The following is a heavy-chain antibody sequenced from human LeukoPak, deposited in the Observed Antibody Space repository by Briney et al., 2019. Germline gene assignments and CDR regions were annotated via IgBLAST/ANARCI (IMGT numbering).Heavy chain of an antibody. CDR3: AKGILGYCSGGSCRLPFDI. CDR1: GFTFSSYA. J-gene: IGHJ3*02. V-gene: IGHV3-23*01. Sequence: PGGSLRLSCAASGFTFSSYAMSWVRQAPGKGLEWVSAFSGSGGSTYYADSVKGRFTISRDNSKNTLYLQMNSLRAEDTAVYYCAKGILGYCSGGSCRLPFDIWGQGTMVTVSS. D-gene: IGHD2-15*01. CDR2: FSGSGGST.